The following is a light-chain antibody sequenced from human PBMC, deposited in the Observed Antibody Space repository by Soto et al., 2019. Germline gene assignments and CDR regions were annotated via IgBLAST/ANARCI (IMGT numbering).Light chain of an antibody. CDR3: ETWDSNTQG. CDR1: SWHSSYI. V-gene: IGLV4-60*03. J-gene: IGLJ1*01. CDR2: VDGSGSH. Sequence: QLVLTQSSSASASLGSSVKLTCTLNSWHSSYIIAWHQKQQGKAPRLLMRVDGSGSHNRGGGDADSYSGSSSGAYRYLTIANLQSDDEAEYYCETWDSNTQGFGTWTKV.